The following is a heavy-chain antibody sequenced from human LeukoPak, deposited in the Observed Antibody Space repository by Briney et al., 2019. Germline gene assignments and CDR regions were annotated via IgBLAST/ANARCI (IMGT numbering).Heavy chain of an antibody. CDR1: GFTFSSYA. J-gene: IGHJ4*02. V-gene: IGHV3-30-3*01. CDR3: ARWGPSVGSSTSCYFDY. Sequence: GGSLRLSCAASGFTFSSYAMHWVRQAPGKGLEGVAVISYDGSNKYYADSVKGRFTISRDNSKNTLYLQMNSLRAEDTAVYYCARWGPSVGSSTSCYFDYWGQGTLVTVSS. D-gene: IGHD2-2*01. CDR2: ISYDGSNK.